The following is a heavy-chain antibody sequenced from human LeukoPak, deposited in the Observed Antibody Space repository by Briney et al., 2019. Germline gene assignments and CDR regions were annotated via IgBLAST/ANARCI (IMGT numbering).Heavy chain of an antibody. V-gene: IGHV3-15*01. CDR2: IKSKTDGGTT. CDR3: TTTISSGSYYSDAFDI. CDR1: GFTFSNAW. D-gene: IGHD1-26*01. J-gene: IGHJ3*02. Sequence: GGSLRLSCAASGFTFSNAWMSWVRQAPGKGLELVGRIKSKTDGGTTDYAAPVKGRFTISRDDSKNTLYLQMNSLKTEDTAVYYCTTTISSGSYYSDAFDIWGQGTMVTVSS.